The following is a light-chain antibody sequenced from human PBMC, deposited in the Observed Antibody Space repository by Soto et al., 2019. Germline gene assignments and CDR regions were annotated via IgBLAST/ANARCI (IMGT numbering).Light chain of an antibody. J-gene: IGKJ5*01. CDR2: GSS. Sequence: EIVLTQSPGTLSLSPGERATLSCRASQSISSNYFAWYQQKPGQAPRLLISGSSTRAPGIPDRFSGSGSGTTFTLSIIRLEPEDFAVYYCQRYGRSPPITFGQGTRLEI. CDR1: QSISSNY. CDR3: QRYGRSPPIT. V-gene: IGKV3-20*01.